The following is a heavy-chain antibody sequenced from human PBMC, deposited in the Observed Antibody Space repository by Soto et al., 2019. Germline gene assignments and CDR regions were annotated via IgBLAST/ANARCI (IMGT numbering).Heavy chain of an antibody. CDR1: GGSISSYY. D-gene: IGHD4-17*01. J-gene: IGHJ6*03. Sequence: SETLSLTCTVSGGSISSYYWSWIRQPPGKGLEWIGYIYYSGSTYYNPSLKSRVTMSVDTSKNQFSLKLSSVTAADTAVYYCARRKTTVTTFYDYYYYMDVWGKGTTVTVSS. CDR3: ARRKTTVTTFYDYYYYMDV. CDR2: IYYSGST. V-gene: IGHV4-59*12.